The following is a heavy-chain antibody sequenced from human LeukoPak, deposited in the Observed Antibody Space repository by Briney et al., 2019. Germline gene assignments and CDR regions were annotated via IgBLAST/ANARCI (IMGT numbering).Heavy chain of an antibody. J-gene: IGHJ5*02. D-gene: IGHD4-17*01. Sequence: SETLSLTCTVSGGSISTYYWSWIRQPPGKGLEWIGNIYYSGSTNYNPSLKSRVTISVDTSKNQFSLKLSSVTAADTAVYYCARHVKEFGDQSGMAWGQGALVTVSS. CDR2: IYYSGST. V-gene: IGHV4-59*08. CDR1: GGSISTYY. CDR3: ARHVKEFGDQSGMA.